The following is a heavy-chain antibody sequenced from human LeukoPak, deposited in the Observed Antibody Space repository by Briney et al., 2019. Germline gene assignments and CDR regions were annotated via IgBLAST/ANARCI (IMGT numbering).Heavy chain of an antibody. Sequence: SETLSLTCTVSGGSISSYYWSWIRQPPGKGLEWIGYIHYSGSTHYNPSLKSRVTISVDTSKNQVSLKLRSVTAADTAVYYCARRVPYYFDYWGQGTLVTVSS. CDR3: ARRVPYYFDY. CDR1: GGSISSYY. J-gene: IGHJ4*02. CDR2: IHYSGST. V-gene: IGHV4-59*01.